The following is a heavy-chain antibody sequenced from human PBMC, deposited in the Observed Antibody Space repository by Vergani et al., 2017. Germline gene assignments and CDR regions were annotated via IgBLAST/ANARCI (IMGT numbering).Heavy chain of an antibody. J-gene: IGHJ4*02. Sequence: QVQLVESAGGVVQPGGSLRLSCAASGCTFSNFGMHWIRQAPGKGLEWLAYIGKDGINTRYRDAVKGRFTVSRDNPKDMLYLQMDSLRSEETALYYCAKYLRNSTDGLPDSWGPGTLVIVSS. D-gene: IGHD4-23*01. CDR3: AKYLRNSTDGLPDS. V-gene: IGHV3-30*02. CDR2: IGKDGINT. CDR1: GCTFSNFG.